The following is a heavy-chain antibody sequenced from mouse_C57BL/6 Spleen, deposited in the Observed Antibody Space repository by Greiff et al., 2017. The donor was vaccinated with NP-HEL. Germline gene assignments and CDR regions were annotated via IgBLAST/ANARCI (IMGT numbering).Heavy chain of an antibody. CDR3: ARLGPPFDY. V-gene: IGHV5-6*01. J-gene: IGHJ2*01. CDR2: ISSGGSYT. D-gene: IGHD4-1*01. Sequence: VQLQQSGGDLVKPGGSLKLSCAASGFTFSSYGMSWVRQTPDKRLEWVATISSGGSYTYYPDSVKGRFTISRDNAKNTLYLQMSSLKSEDTAMYYCARLGPPFDYWGQGTTLTVSS. CDR1: GFTFSSYG.